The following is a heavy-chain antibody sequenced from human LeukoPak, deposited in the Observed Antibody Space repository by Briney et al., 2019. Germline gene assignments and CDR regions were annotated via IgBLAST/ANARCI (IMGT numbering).Heavy chain of an antibody. V-gene: IGHV4-59*12. CDR2: IYYSGST. CDR1: GGSISSYY. J-gene: IGHJ6*02. CDR3: AAAPPYYYYGMDV. Sequence: SETLSLTCTVSGGSISSYYWSWIRQPPGKGLEWIGHIYYSGSTNYNPSLKSRVTMSVDTSKNQFSLKLSSVTAADTAVYYCAAAPPYYYYGMDVWGQGTTVTVSS.